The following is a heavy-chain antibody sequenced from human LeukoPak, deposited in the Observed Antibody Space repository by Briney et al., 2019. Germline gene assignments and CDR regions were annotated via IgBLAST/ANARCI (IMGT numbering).Heavy chain of an antibody. CDR3: ARHYYETLSAFDI. CDR2: IDPSDSYT. J-gene: IGHJ3*02. D-gene: IGHD3-22*01. Sequence: GESLKISCKASGNNYWIAWVRQMPGKGLEWMGRIDPSDSYTKYSPSFQGHVTISADKSISTAYLQWSSLKASDTAMYYCARHYYETLSAFDIWGQGTMVTVSS. CDR1: GNNYW. V-gene: IGHV5-10-1*01.